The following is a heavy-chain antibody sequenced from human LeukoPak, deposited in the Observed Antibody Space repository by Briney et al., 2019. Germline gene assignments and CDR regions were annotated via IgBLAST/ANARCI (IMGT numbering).Heavy chain of an antibody. Sequence: GGSLRLSCEASGFAFSRYWMHWVRQVPGKGLEWVSRLSEDGRTTTYADSVQGRVAISRDNNKNTLYLVMYSLRVDDTALYFCARDLGGRAGSWGQGTLVTVSS. D-gene: IGHD1-26*01. V-gene: IGHV3-74*01. CDR3: ARDLGGRAGS. CDR1: GFAFSRYW. J-gene: IGHJ1*01. CDR2: LSEDGRTT.